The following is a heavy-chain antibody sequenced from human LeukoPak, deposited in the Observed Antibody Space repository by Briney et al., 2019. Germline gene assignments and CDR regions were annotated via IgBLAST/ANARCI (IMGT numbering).Heavy chain of an antibody. D-gene: IGHD3-16*02. Sequence: GGSLRLSCAASGLTFDDYGMSWVRQAPGKGLEWVSGINWNGGSTGYADSVKGRFTISRDNAKNSLYLQMNSLRAEDTALYYCARAGLRLGELSLVDYWGQGTLVTVSS. CDR3: ARAGLRLGELSLVDY. V-gene: IGHV3-20*04. J-gene: IGHJ4*02. CDR2: INWNGGST. CDR1: GLTFDDYG.